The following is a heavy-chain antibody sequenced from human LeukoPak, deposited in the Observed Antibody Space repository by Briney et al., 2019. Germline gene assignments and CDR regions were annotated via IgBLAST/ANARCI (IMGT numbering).Heavy chain of an antibody. CDR2: ISGSGGST. CDR3: AKDGGILTGYCFDY. V-gene: IGHV3-23*01. D-gene: IGHD3-9*01. CDR1: GFTFSSYA. J-gene: IGHJ4*02. Sequence: PGGSLRLSCAASGFTFSSYAMSWVRQAPGKGLEWVSAISGSGGSTYYADSVKDRFTISRDNSKNTLYLQMNSLRAEDTAVYYCAKDGGILTGYCFDYWGQGTLVTVSS.